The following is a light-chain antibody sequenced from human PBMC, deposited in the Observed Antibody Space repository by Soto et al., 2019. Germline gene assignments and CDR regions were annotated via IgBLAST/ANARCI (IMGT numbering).Light chain of an antibody. Sequence: QVAQSAAAVSATIGDKVRMTCRAIQGISSYFAWYQQKPGKVPKLLIYVASTLQSGVASRFSGSGSGTEFTLIISRLQLQDSDTYHCYHYATTILPWLFGQVTK. CDR1: QGISSY. CDR3: YHYATTILPWL. CDR2: VAS. J-gene: IGKJ2*01. V-gene: IGKV1-9*01.